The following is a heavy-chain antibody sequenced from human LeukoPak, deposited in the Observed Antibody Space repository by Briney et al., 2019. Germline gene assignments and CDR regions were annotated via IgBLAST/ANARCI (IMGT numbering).Heavy chain of an antibody. CDR2: INHSGST. Sequence: SETLSLTCAVYGGSFSGYYWSWIRQPPGKGLEWMGEINHSGSTDYNPSLKSRVTISVDTSKNQFSLKLSSVTAADTAVYYCARGLCRSSHYDFWSGYSCPDWFDPWGQGTLVTVFS. V-gene: IGHV4-34*01. J-gene: IGHJ5*02. CDR3: ARGLCRSSHYDFWSGYSCPDWFDP. D-gene: IGHD3-3*01. CDR1: GGSFSGYY.